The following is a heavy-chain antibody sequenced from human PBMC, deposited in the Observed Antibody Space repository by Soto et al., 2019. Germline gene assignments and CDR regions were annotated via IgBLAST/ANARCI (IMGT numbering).Heavy chain of an antibody. J-gene: IGHJ3*02. CDR1: GGSISSYY. Sequence: PSETLSLTCTVSGGSISSYYWSWIRQSPGKGLEWIAYSYHSGSTNYNPSLKSRVTLSVDTSKNQFSLKLSSVTAADTAVYYCARHDDTFDIWGQGTMVTVSS. V-gene: IGHV4-59*08. CDR2: SYHSGST. CDR3: ARHDDTFDI.